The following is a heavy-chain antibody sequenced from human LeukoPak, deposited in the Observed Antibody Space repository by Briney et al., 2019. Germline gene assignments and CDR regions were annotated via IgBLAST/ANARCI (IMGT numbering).Heavy chain of an antibody. V-gene: IGHV3-23*01. Sequence: PGGSLRLVCAASGFTFSNYAMNWLRQAPGKGLEWVSTISDGGGYTYYADSVKGRFTISRDNSKNTLHLQMTSLSAEDTAVYQCAKEVGSNLLVNWGQGTLATVSS. CDR3: AKEVGSNLLVN. J-gene: IGHJ4*02. D-gene: IGHD3-3*01. CDR2: ISDGGGYT. CDR1: GFTFSNYA.